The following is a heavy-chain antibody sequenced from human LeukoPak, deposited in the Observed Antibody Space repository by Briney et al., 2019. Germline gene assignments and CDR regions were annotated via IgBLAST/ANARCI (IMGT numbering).Heavy chain of an antibody. CDR1: GYTFTSYG. D-gene: IGHD6-19*01. CDR3: ARDLSSGWSPFDY. V-gene: IGHV1-2*02. CDR2: VNPNSGGT. Sequence: ASVKVSCKASGYTFTSYGISWVRQAPGQGLEWMGWVNPNSGGTNYAQKFQGRVTMTRDTSISTAYMELSRLRSDDTAVYYCARDLSSGWSPFDYWGQGTLVTVSS. J-gene: IGHJ4*02.